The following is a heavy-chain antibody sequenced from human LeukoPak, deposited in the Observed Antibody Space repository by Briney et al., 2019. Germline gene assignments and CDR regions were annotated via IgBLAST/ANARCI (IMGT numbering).Heavy chain of an antibody. CDR3: SRDNYYDSSGFLFHNY. CDR1: GFTVSSSY. V-gene: IGHV3-66*01. Sequence: GGSLRLSCAASGFTVSSSYMSWVRQAPGKGLEWVSIIYGGGTTYYADSVKGRFTISRDSSKNTLFLQMNSLRAEDTAVYYCSRDNYYDSSGFLFHNYWGQGTLVTVSS. CDR2: IYGGGTT. D-gene: IGHD3-22*01. J-gene: IGHJ4*02.